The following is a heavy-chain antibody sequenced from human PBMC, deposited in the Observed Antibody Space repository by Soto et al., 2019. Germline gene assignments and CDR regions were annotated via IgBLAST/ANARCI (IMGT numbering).Heavy chain of an antibody. D-gene: IGHD3-10*01. V-gene: IGHV1-69*12. CDR2: IIPIFGTA. CDR1: GGTFSSYA. CDR3: ASSRGYYYGSGSFEGWFDP. Sequence: QVQLVQSGAEVKKPGSSVKVSCKASGGTFSSYAISWVRQAPGQGLEWMGGIIPIFGTANYAQKFQDRVTITADESTSTAYMELSSLRSEDTAVYYCASSRGYYYGSGSFEGWFDPWGQGTLVTVSS. J-gene: IGHJ5*02.